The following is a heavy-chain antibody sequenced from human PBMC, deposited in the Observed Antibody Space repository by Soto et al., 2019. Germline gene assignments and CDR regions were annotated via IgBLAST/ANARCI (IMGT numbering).Heavy chain of an antibody. CDR1: GFTFSSYG. Sequence: QVQLVESGGGVVQPGRSLRLSCAASGFTFSSYGMHWVRQAPGKGLEWVAVISYDGSNKYYADSVKGRFTISRDNSKNTLYLQMNSLRAEDTAVYYWAKEGSPDYWGQGTLVTVSS. CDR2: ISYDGSNK. D-gene: IGHD3-10*01. V-gene: IGHV3-30*18. CDR3: AKEGSPDY. J-gene: IGHJ4*02.